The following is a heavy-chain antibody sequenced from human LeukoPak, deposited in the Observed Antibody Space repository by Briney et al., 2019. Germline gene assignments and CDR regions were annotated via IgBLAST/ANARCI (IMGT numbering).Heavy chain of an antibody. V-gene: IGHV3-53*01. CDR3: ARESSGFDI. J-gene: IGHJ3*02. Sequence: PGGSLRLSCAASGFTVSSNYMTWVRQAPGKGLEWVSLIYSDGRTYYADSVKGRFTISRDNSKNTLYLQMNGLRAEDTAVYYCARESSGFDIWGQGTMVTVSS. CDR2: IYSDGRT. CDR1: GFTVSSNY.